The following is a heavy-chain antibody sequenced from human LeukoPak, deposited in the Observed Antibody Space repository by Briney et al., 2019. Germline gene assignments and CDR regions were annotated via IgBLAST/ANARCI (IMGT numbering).Heavy chain of an antibody. D-gene: IGHD2-2*01. Sequence: ASVKVSCKASGYTFTSYGISWVRQAPGQGLEWMGWISAYNGNTNYAQKLQGRVTMTTDTSTSTAYMELRSLRSDDTAVYYCARDQRYCSSTSCPPNWFDPWGQGTLVTVSS. CDR3: ARDQRYCSSTSCPPNWFDP. CDR1: GYTFTSYG. V-gene: IGHV1-18*01. CDR2: ISAYNGNT. J-gene: IGHJ5*02.